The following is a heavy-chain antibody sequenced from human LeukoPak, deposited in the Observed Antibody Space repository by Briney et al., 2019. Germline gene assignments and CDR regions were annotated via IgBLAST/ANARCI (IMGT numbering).Heavy chain of an antibody. V-gene: IGHV1-2*02. J-gene: IGHJ4*02. CDR1: GYTFTGYY. CDR2: INPNSSGT. CDR3: ARGEARARFLEWLSTDY. Sequence: GASVKVSCKASGYTFTGYYMHWVRQAPGQGLEWMGWINPNSSGTNYAQKFQGRVTMTRDTSISTAYMELSRLRSDDTAVYYCARGEARARFLEWLSTDYWGQGTLVTVSS. D-gene: IGHD3-3*01.